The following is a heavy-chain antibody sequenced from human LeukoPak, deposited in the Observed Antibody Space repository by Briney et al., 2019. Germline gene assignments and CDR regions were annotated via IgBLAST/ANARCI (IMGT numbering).Heavy chain of an antibody. Sequence: SVKVSCKASGGTFSSYAISWVRQARGQGLEWMGGIIPIFGTANYAQKFQGRVTITTDESTSTAYMELSSLRSEDTAVYYCARHDTAMVTADDWGQGTLVTVSS. J-gene: IGHJ4*02. CDR3: ARHDTAMVTADD. V-gene: IGHV1-69*05. D-gene: IGHD5-18*01. CDR1: GGTFSSYA. CDR2: IIPIFGTA.